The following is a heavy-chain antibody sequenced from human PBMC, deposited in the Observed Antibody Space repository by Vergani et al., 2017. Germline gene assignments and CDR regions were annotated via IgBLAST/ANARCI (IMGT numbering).Heavy chain of an antibody. CDR3: ARARRHTEYYDSSGYYYEYTFQH. CDR2: ISYDGSNK. Sequence: QVQLVESGGGVVQPGRSLRLSCAASGFTFSSYAMHWVRQAPGKGLEWVAVISYDGSNKYYADSVKGRFTISRDNSKNTLYLQMNSLRAEDTAVYYCARARRHTEYYDSSGYYYEYTFQHLGQGTLVTVSS. J-gene: IGHJ1*01. V-gene: IGHV3-30-3*01. D-gene: IGHD3-22*01. CDR1: GFTFSSYA.